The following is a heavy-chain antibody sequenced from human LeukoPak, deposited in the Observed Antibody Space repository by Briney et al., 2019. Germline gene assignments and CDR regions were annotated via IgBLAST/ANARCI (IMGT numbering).Heavy chain of an antibody. CDR2: INHGGST. J-gene: IGHJ4*02. Sequence: SETLSLTCAVSGGSFSGHYWNWIRQPPGKGLEWIGEINHGGSTNYNPPLKSRVTMSVDTSKNQFSLKLSSVTAADTAVYYCARDSEGNRGRSFDYWGQGTLVTVSS. CDR1: GGSFSGHY. D-gene: IGHD3-10*01. V-gene: IGHV4-34*01. CDR3: ARDSEGNRGRSFDY.